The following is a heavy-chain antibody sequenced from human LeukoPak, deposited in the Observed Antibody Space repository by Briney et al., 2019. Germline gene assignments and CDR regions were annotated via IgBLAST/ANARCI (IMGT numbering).Heavy chain of an antibody. D-gene: IGHD4-17*01. Sequence: SETLSLTCTVSGGSIRSSSFYWGWIRQPPGKGLEWIGSIHSSGYTSYTPSLKSRVAISVDTSKNQFSLRLRSMTAPDTAVYYCARDYGDYFDYWGQGTLVTVSS. CDR1: GGSIRSSSFY. CDR3: ARDYGDYFDY. V-gene: IGHV4-39*02. J-gene: IGHJ4*02. CDR2: IHSSGYT.